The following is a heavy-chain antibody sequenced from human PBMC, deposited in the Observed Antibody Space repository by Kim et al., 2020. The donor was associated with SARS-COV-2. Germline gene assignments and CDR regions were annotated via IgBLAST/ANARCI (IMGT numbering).Heavy chain of an antibody. CDR1: GGSISSGGYY. V-gene: IGHV4-31*03. CDR2: IYYSGST. J-gene: IGHJ6*02. D-gene: IGHD3-3*01. Sequence: SETLPLTCTVSGGSISSGGYYWSWLRQHPGKGLEWIGYIYYSGSTYYNPSLKSRVTISVDTSKNQFSLKLSSVTAAATAVYYCARDSITIFAKRGMDVWGQGTTVTVSS. CDR3: ARDSITIFAKRGMDV.